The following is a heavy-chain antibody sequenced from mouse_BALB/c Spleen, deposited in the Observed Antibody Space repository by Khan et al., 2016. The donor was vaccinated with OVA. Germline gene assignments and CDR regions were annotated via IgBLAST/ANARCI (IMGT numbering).Heavy chain of an antibody. CDR3: ARDSSRYNYAMDY. D-gene: IGHD2-12*01. Sequence: EVQLQESGPDLVKPSQSLSLTCTVTGYSITSDYAWNWIRQFPGNKLEWMGYISSCGSTNYNPALKSRISITRDTSKNQFFLQLNSVTTEDTATYYCARDSSRYNYAMDYWGQGTSVTVSS. J-gene: IGHJ4*01. V-gene: IGHV3-2*02. CDR2: ISSCGST. CDR1: GYSITSDYA.